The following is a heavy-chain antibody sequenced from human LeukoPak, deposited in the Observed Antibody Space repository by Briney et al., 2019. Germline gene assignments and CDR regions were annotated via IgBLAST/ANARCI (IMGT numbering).Heavy chain of an antibody. D-gene: IGHD1-26*01. CDR1: RFTFRSYA. J-gene: IGHJ4*02. CDR3: AKAAIVGATFRIDY. CDR2: VTDSGDST. V-gene: IGHV3-23*01. Sequence: PGGSLRLSCAASRFTFRSYAMSWVRQAPGKGLEWVSTVTDSGDSTYYADSVKGRFTISRDNSKNTLYLQINSLRAEDTAMYYCAKAAIVGATFRIDYWGQGTLVTVSS.